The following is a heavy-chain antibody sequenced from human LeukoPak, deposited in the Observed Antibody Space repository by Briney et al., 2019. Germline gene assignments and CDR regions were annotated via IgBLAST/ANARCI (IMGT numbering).Heavy chain of an antibody. Sequence: SETLSLTCTVSGGSISNYYWSWIRQSPVKGLEWIGFIYYSGSTNYNPSLKSRVTISVDTSKNQFSLKLSSVTAADTAVYYCARDGITASYWGQGTLVTVSS. CDR3: ARDGITASY. CDR2: IYYSGST. V-gene: IGHV4-59*01. D-gene: IGHD3-3*01. CDR1: GGSISNYY. J-gene: IGHJ4*02.